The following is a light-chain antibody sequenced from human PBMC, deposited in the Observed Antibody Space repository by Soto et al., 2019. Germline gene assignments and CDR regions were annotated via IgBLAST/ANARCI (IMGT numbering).Light chain of an antibody. CDR3: SSYTSSSTV. CDR2: DVS. Sequence: QSALTQPASVSGSPGQSITISCTGTSSDVCGYHYVSWYQQHPGKAPKLMIYDVSNRPSGVSNRFSGSKSGNTASLTVSGLQAEDEADYYCSSYTSSSTVFGPGTKLTVL. J-gene: IGLJ1*01. V-gene: IGLV2-14*01. CDR1: SSDVCGYHY.